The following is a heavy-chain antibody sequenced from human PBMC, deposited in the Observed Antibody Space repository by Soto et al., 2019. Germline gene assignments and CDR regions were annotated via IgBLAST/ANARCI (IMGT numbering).Heavy chain of an antibody. V-gene: IGHV4-30-4*01. CDR3: ARAVPYYDSSEGWFDP. CDR2: IYYSGST. J-gene: IGHJ5*02. CDR1: GGSISSGDYY. Sequence: PSETLSLTCTVSGGSISSGDYYWSWIRQPPGKGLEWIGYIYYSGSTYYNPSLKSRVTISVDTSKNQFSLKLSSVTAADTAVFYCARAVPYYDSSEGWFDPWGQGTLVTVSS. D-gene: IGHD3-22*01.